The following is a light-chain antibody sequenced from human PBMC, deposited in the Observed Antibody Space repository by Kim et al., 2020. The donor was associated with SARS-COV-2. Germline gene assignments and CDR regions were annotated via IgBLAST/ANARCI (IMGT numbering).Light chain of an antibody. CDR3: QQYNNWPALT. J-gene: IGKJ4*01. CDR2: GAS. Sequence: SPGERATLSCRASQSVSSNLAWYQQKPGQAPRILIYGASTRATGIPARFSGSGSGTEFTLTISSLQSEDFAVYYCQQYNNWPALTFGGGTKVDIK. CDR1: QSVSSN. V-gene: IGKV3-15*01.